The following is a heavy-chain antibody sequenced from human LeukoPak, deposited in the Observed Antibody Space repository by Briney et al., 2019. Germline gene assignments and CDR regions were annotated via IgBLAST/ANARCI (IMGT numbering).Heavy chain of an antibody. CDR3: AKFPTLENYFDY. J-gene: IGHJ4*02. V-gene: IGHV3-30*18. CDR1: GFTFSSYG. CDR2: ISYDGSNK. D-gene: IGHD1-1*01. Sequence: GSLRLSCAASGFTFSSYGMHWVRQAPGKGLEWVAVISYDGSNKYYADSVKGRFTISRDNSKNTLYLQMNSLRAEDTAVYYCAKFPTLENYFDYWGQGTLVTVSS.